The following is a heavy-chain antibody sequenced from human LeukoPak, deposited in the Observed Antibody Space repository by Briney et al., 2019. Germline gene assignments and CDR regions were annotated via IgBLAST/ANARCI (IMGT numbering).Heavy chain of an antibody. CDR1: GISSTNSW. D-gene: IGHD6-19*01. J-gene: IGHJ4*02. Sequence: GESLKISCKGSGISSTNSWIGWVRQMPGKGLDWMGIFYLGDSETRYSPSFRGQVTISADKSINTAYLQWSSLKASDTAMYYCARHPSYTSGWPLDYWGQGTLVIVSS. CDR3: ARHPSYTSGWPLDY. V-gene: IGHV5-51*01. CDR2: FYLGDSET.